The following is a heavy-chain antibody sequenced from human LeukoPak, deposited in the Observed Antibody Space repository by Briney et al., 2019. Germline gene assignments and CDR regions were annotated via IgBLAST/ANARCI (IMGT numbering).Heavy chain of an antibody. CDR1: GYTFTSYY. Sequence: ASVKVSCKASGYTFTSYYMHWVRQAPGQGLEWMGIINPSGGSTSYAQKFQGRVTMTRDTSTSTVYTELSSLGSEDTAVYYCARGQTRDYFDYWGQGTLVTVSS. V-gene: IGHV1-46*01. CDR2: INPSGGST. J-gene: IGHJ4*02. CDR3: ARGQTRDYFDY.